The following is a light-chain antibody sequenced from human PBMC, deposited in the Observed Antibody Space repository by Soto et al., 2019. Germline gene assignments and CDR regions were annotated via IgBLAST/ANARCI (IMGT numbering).Light chain of an antibody. CDR1: QSISSG. V-gene: IGKV1-5*03. CDR3: QQYNSYAWT. CDR2: KAS. Sequence: DIQMTQSPSTLSASVGDRVTITCRASQSISSGLAWYQQKPGKAPKLLIYKASSLESGVPSRFSGGGSVTEVTLTISSLQPDDFATSYCQQYNSYAWTFGQGTKVEIK. J-gene: IGKJ1*01.